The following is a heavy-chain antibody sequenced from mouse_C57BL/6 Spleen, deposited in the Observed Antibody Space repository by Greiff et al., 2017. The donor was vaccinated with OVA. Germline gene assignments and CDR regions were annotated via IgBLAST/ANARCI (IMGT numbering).Heavy chain of an antibody. CDR2: IDPNSGGT. Sequence: QVQLKQPGAELVKPGASVKLSCKASGYTFTSYWMHWVKQRPGRGLEWIGRIDPNSGGTKYNEKFKSKATLTVDKPSSTAYMQLSSLTSEDSAVYYCAAFDGYYGFAYWGQGTLVTVSA. D-gene: IGHD2-3*01. V-gene: IGHV1-72*01. CDR1: GYTFTSYW. J-gene: IGHJ3*01. CDR3: AAFDGYYGFAY.